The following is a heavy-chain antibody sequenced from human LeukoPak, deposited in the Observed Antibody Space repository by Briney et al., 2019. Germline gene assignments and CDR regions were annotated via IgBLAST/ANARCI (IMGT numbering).Heavy chain of an antibody. CDR3: ARPSQDRLLEFDY. CDR1: GDSMTNYY. D-gene: IGHD3-3*01. J-gene: IGHJ4*02. CDR2: IHHSGTT. Sequence: SETLSLTCTVSGDSMTNYYWNWIRQPPGKGLEWIGYIHHSGTTNYNPSLKSRLTMSVDTSKNQFSLKLTSVSAADTAMYYCARPSQDRLLEFDYWGQGTLVTVSS. V-gene: IGHV4-59*01.